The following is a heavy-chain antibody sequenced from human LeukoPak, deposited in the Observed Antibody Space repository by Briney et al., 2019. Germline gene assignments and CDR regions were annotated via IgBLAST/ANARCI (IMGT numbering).Heavy chain of an antibody. CDR3: ARDFGPYSRAGNFHH. D-gene: IGHD4-11*01. Sequence: GGSLRLSCAASGFTFSSYWMSWVRQAPGKGLEWVANIKQDGSEKYYVDSVKGRFTISRYNAKNSLYLQMNSLRAEDTAVYYCARDFGPYSRAGNFHHWGQGSLVTVSS. V-gene: IGHV3-7*01. J-gene: IGHJ1*01. CDR1: GFTFSSYW. CDR2: IKQDGSEK.